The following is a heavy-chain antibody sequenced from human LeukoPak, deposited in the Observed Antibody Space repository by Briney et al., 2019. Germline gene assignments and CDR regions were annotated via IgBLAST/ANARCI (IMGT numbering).Heavy chain of an antibody. J-gene: IGHJ4*02. CDR1: GFTFSRYE. CDR3: TRGTQDGYNYDY. Sequence: GGSLRLSCAASGFTFSRYEMNWVRQAPGKGLEWISYISTSGRSIYYADSVKGRFTISRDNAKNSLYRQVNRLRAEDTAVYYCTRGTQDGYNYDYWGRGTLVTVSS. V-gene: IGHV3-48*03. CDR2: ISTSGRSI. D-gene: IGHD5-24*01.